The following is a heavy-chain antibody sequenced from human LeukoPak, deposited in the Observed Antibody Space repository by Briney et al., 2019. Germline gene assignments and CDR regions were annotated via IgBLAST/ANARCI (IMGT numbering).Heavy chain of an antibody. CDR2: IYYSGST. CDR3: ARDRRGFDP. V-gene: IGHV4-59*01. Sequence: PSETLSLTCIVSGGSISGYYWSWIRQPPGKGLEWIGYIYYSGSTNYNPSLKSRVTISVDTSKNQFSLKLSSVTAADTAVYCCARDRRGFDPWGQGTLVTVSS. J-gene: IGHJ5*02. CDR1: GGSISGYY.